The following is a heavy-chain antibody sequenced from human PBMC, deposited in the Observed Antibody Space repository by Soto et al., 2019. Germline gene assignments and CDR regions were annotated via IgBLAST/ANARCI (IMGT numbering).Heavy chain of an antibody. CDR3: TVGSWSGEVFDI. CDR1: GGTFSTYS. Sequence: QVQLVQSGAEVKKPGSSVKVSCKDSGGTFSTYSLFWVRQAPGQGLEWMGRIIPMLGTRNYAQRFQDRVTITADKNTATAHMELSSLRSEDTALYYCTVGSWSGEVFDIWGQGTMVTVSS. D-gene: IGHD2-21*01. V-gene: IGHV1-69*08. CDR2: IIPMLGTR. J-gene: IGHJ3*02.